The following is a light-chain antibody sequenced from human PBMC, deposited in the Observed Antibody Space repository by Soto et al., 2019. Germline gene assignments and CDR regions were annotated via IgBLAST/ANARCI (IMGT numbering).Light chain of an antibody. J-gene: IGKJ2*01. V-gene: IGKV3-20*01. CDR2: GAS. CDR1: QSVSSNY. CDR3: HQYGYGADS. Sequence: ETVLTQSPGTLCLSPGERATLSCRASQSVSSNYLAWYQQQPGQAPRLLIFGASSRATGIPDRFSGSGSGTDFTLTISRLEPEDSAFYICHQYGYGADSFGQGTKLEIK.